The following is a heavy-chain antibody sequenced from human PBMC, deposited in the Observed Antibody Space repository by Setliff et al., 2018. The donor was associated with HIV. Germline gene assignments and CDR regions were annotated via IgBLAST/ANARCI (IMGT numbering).Heavy chain of an antibody. Sequence: PSETLSLTCTVSGGPISSSGYYWGWIRQPPGKGLEWIGSIYFSGSTSYNPSLKSRVTISVGTSKNQFSLKLSSVTAADTAVYYCARVMVASTRWFDPWGQGTLVTVPQ. CDR2: IYFSGST. V-gene: IGHV4-39*07. CDR1: GGPISSSGYY. J-gene: IGHJ5*02. D-gene: IGHD5-12*01. CDR3: ARVMVASTRWFDP.